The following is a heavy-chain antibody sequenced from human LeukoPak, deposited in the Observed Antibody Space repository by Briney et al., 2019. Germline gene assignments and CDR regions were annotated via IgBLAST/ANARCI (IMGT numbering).Heavy chain of an antibody. D-gene: IGHD6-19*01. CDR1: VYTFTIYG. CDR3: ASQYSSGHFTYYFDY. J-gene: IGHJ4*02. CDR2: ISAYNGNT. V-gene: IGHV1-18*01. Sequence: ASVTVSFKSSVYTFTIYGISWVRQAPGQGLEWMGWISAYNGNTNYAQKLQGRVTMTTDTSTGTAYMELRSLRSDDTAVYYCASQYSSGHFTYYFDYWGQGTLVTVSS.